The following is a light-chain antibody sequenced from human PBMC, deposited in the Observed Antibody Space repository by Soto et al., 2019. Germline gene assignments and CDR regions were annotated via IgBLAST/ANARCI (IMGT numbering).Light chain of an antibody. J-gene: IGKJ5*01. CDR1: GSVSSN. CDR3: QQYNSWPPIT. Sequence: EVVMTQSPATLSVSPGERATLSCRASGSVSSNLAWYQQRPGQAHRLVIYGAYTRATGIPDRFSGGGSGTEFTLTTRSLQSQDLAVYYCQQYNSWPPITFGQGTRLEIK. CDR2: GAY. V-gene: IGKV3-15*01.